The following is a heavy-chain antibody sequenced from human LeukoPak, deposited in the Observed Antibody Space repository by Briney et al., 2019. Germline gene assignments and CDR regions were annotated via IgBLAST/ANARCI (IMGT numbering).Heavy chain of an antibody. D-gene: IGHD3-9*01. CDR2: ISGSGGST. Sequence: PGGSLRLSCAASGFTFSTYAMNWVRQAPGKGLEWVSAISGSGGSTYYADSVKGRFSISRDNSRNTLYLQMNSLRAEDTAVYYCTTDSYYDILTGYYRDYWGQGTLVTVSS. CDR3: TTDSYYDILTGYYRDY. J-gene: IGHJ4*02. V-gene: IGHV3-23*01. CDR1: GFTFSTYA.